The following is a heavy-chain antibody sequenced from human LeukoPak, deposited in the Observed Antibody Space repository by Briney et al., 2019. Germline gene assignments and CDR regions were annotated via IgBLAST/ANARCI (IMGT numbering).Heavy chain of an antibody. CDR3: ARVIGFGELSLGH. Sequence: GASVKVSCKASGYTFIGYYMHWVGQAPGQGLEWVGLINPNSGGTNYAQKFQGRVTMTRDTSISTAYMELSRLRSDDTAVYFCARVIGFGELSLGHWGQGTLVTVSS. J-gene: IGHJ4*02. CDR2: INPNSGGT. CDR1: GYTFIGYY. D-gene: IGHD3-10*01. V-gene: IGHV1-2*02.